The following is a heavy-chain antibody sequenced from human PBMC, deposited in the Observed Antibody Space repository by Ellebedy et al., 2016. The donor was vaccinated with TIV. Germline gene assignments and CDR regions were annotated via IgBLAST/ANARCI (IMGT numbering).Heavy chain of an antibody. CDR2: IWHDGSNK. CDR3: ARGRWEVKEYFDY. D-gene: IGHD1-26*01. J-gene: IGHJ1*01. V-gene: IGHV3-30*02. Sequence: GESLKISCAAPGFIFSSYGMHWVRQAPGKGLEWVAVIWHDGSNKYYAESVKGRFTISRDNSKNTLYLEMSSLRAGDTALYYCARGRWEVKEYFDYWGQGTLVTVSS. CDR1: GFIFSSYG.